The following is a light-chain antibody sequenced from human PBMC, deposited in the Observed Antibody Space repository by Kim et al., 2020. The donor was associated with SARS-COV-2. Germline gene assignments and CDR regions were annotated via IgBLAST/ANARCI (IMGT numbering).Light chain of an antibody. J-gene: IGKJ1*01. CDR2: WAS. CDR1: QSVLYSSNNKNY. V-gene: IGKV4-1*01. CDR3: QQYYSTPPT. Sequence: ATINCNASQSVLYSSNNKNYLAWYQQKQGQPPKLLIYWASTRETGVPDRFSGSGSGTDFTLTISSLQAEDVAVYYCQQYYSTPPTFGQGTKVDIK.